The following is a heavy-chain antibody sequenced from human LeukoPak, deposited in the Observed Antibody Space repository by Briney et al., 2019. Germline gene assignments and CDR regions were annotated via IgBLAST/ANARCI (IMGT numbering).Heavy chain of an antibody. CDR3: AKVAATND. Sequence: GGSLRLSSAASGFTFSSYAMHWVRQAPGKGLEWVAVISYDGSNKYYADSVKGRFTISRDNSKNTLYLQMNSLRAEDTAVYYCAKVAATNDWGQGTLVTVSS. D-gene: IGHD5-24*01. CDR1: GFTFSSYA. V-gene: IGHV3-30-3*01. J-gene: IGHJ4*02. CDR2: ISYDGSNK.